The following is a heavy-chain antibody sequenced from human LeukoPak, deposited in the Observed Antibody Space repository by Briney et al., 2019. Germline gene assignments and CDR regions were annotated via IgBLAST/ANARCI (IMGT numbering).Heavy chain of an antibody. J-gene: IGHJ3*01. CDR2: IYNSGST. V-gene: IGHV4-31*11. CDR3: VVDPRGDAFDF. D-gene: IGHD3-16*01. Sequence: SQTLSLTCAVSGGSISRNSYYWTWIRHHSGMGLEWIGYIYNSGSTYYNPSLKSRVTISLDRSRNQFSLDLTSVTAADTAVYYCVVDPRGDAFDFWGQGTMVTVSS. CDR1: GGSISRNSYY.